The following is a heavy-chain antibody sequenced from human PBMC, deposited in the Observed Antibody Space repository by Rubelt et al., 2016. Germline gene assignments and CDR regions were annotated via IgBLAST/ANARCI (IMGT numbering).Heavy chain of an antibody. CDR3: ARSGPDVVVPAAIRVEGDAFDI. J-gene: IGHJ3*02. CDR1: GFTFSTYS. CDR2: VSSDGSSI. Sequence: GGSLRLSCAASGFTFSTYSMHWVRQAPGKGLVWVSRVSSDGSSITYADSVRGRFTTSRDNAKNTLYLQMNGLRAEDTAVYYCARSGPDVVVPAAIRVEGDAFDIWGQGTMVTVSS. V-gene: IGHV3-74*01. D-gene: IGHD2-2*02.